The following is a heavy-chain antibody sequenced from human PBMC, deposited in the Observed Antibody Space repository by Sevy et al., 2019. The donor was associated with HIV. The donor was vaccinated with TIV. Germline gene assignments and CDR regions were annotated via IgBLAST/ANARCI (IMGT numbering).Heavy chain of an antibody. CDR3: ARGSDFNDRSAKRDFDY. D-gene: IGHD3-22*01. CDR2: IWNDGSNK. CDR1: GFTFSNYG. J-gene: IGHJ4*02. V-gene: IGHV3-33*01. Sequence: GSLRLSCAASGFTFSNYGMHWVRQAPGKGLEWVAVIWNDGSNKYYADSVKGRFTISRDNSKNTLYLQMNSLRVEDTTVYFCARGSDFNDRSAKRDFDYWGQGTLVTVSS.